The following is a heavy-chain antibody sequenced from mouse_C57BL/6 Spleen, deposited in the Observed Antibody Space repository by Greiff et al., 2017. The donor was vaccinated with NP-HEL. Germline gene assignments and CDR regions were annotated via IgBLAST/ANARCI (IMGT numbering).Heavy chain of an antibody. D-gene: IGHD2-4*01. CDR1: GYTFTDYE. J-gene: IGHJ2*01. V-gene: IGHV1-15*01. CDR3: TRGEGDYDVGYYFDY. Sequence: QVQLQQSGAELVRPGASVTLSCKASGYTFTDYEMHWVKQTPVHGLEWIGAIDPETGGTAYNQKFKGKAILTADKSSSTAYMELRSLTSEDSAVYYCTRGEGDYDVGYYFDYWGQGTTLTVSS. CDR2: IDPETGGT.